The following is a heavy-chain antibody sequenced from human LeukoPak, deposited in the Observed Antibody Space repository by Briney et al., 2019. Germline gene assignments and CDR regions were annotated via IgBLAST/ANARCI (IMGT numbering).Heavy chain of an antibody. Sequence: SVKVSCKASGGTFSSYAISWVRQAPGQGLEWMGGIIPIFGTANYAQKFQGRVTITADESTSTAYVELSSLRSEDTAVYYRACPGEKVGNTGGEFFQHWGQGTPVTVSS. D-gene: IGHD1-26*01. CDR3: ACPGEKVGNTGGEFFQH. V-gene: IGHV1-69*13. CDR1: GGTFSSYA. J-gene: IGHJ1*01. CDR2: IIPIFGTA.